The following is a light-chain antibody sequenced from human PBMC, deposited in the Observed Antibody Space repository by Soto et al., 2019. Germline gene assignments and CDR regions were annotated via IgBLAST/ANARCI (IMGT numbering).Light chain of an antibody. CDR1: QSVSNNY. CDR3: QQYGSSGT. J-gene: IGKJ1*01. Sequence: EIVLTQSPGTLSLSPGERATLCCRASQSVSNNYLAWYQQKPGQAPRLTIYGASNRATGIPDRFSGSGSGTAFTLTVSRLEPEDFAVYYCQQYGSSGTFGQRTKX. V-gene: IGKV3-20*01. CDR2: GAS.